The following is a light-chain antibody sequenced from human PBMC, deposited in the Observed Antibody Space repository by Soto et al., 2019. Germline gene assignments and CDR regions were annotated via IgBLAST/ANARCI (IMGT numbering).Light chain of an antibody. CDR3: KQSSAFPLT. V-gene: IGKV1-39*01. J-gene: IGKJ4*01. CDR2: AAS. Sequence: EIQMTQFPSSLSASVGDRVTITCRASQIISSYFNWYQQKPGKAPKLLIYAASSLQSGVPSRFSGSGSGTDFTLTISSLRPEDFATYFCKQSSAFPLTFGGGTKVDIK. CDR1: QIISSY.